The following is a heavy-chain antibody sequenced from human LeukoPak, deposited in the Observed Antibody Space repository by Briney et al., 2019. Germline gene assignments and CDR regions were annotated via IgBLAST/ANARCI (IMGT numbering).Heavy chain of an antibody. V-gene: IGHV3-30*18. D-gene: IGHD4-23*01. J-gene: IGHJ4*02. Sequence: PGRSLRLSCAASGFTFSSYGMHWVRQAPGKGLEWVAVISYDGSNKYYADSVKGRFTISRDNSKNTLYLQMNSLRAEDTAVYYCANQQSVGIDYWGQGTLVTVSS. CDR1: GFTFSSYG. CDR2: ISYDGSNK. CDR3: ANQQSVGIDY.